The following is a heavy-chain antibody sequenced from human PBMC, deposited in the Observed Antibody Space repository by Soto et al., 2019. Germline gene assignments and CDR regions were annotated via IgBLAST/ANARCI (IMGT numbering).Heavy chain of an antibody. CDR2: IKQDGSEK. D-gene: IGHD2-2*01. Sequence: SMRLYCAASGFPLSNDWISRGRQGPGKGPEWVANIKQDGSEKYYVDSVKGRFTISRDNAKNSLYLQMTSLRAEDTAVYHCAKSLSAIPGDSWGQGTLVTVSS. CDR1: GFPLSNDW. J-gene: IGHJ4*02. CDR3: AKSLSAIPGDS. V-gene: IGHV3-7*05.